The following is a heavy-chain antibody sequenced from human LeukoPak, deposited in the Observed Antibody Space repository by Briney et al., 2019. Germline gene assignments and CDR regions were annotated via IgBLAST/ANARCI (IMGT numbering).Heavy chain of an antibody. V-gene: IGHV1-69*13. D-gene: IGHD3-16*01. CDR1: GGTFSSYA. CDR2: IIPIFGTA. CDR3: AKDWAVFMITSGGVILGFDY. Sequence: GASVKVSCKASGGTFSSYAISWVRQAPGQGLEWMGGIIPIFGTANYAQKFQGRVTITADESTSTAYMELSSLRSEDTAVYYCAKDWAVFMITSGGVILGFDYWGQGTLVTVSS. J-gene: IGHJ4*02.